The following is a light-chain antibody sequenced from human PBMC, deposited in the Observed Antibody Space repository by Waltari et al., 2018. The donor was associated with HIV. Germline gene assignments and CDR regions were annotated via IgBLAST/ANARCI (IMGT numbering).Light chain of an antibody. CDR3: SSYMNSGSLV. CDR2: DDN. J-gene: IGLJ3*02. V-gene: IGLV2-14*01. Sequence: QSGLTQPASISASLGHSITISCIASPTAFSPRTYTSWFQHHPDKAPQLLIYDDNIRPSGIPFRLSGSRSGNTASLTISGLQVDDEGDYYCSSYMNSGSLVFGGGTKVTVL. CDR1: PTAFSPRTY.